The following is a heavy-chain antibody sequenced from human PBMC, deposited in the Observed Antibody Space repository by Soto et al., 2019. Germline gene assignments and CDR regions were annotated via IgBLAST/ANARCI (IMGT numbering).Heavy chain of an antibody. J-gene: IGHJ6*02. D-gene: IGHD2-15*01. Sequence: SETLSLTCAVSGGSSRQSSYFWGWIRQPPGKGLEWIASVYYSGTPYYNPSLKSRVTISIDTSKNQFSLELSSVTAADTAVYSCARHPGYCSGSNGYGYYTMDVWGQGTTVTVSS. CDR1: GGSSRQSSYF. CDR2: VYYSGTP. CDR3: ARHPGYCSGSNGYGYYTMDV. V-gene: IGHV4-39*01.